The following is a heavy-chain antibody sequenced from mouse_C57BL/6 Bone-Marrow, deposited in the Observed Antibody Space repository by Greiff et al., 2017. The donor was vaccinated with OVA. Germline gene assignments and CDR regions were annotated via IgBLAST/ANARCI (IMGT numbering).Heavy chain of an antibody. Sequence: EVKLVESGAELVRPGASVKLSCTASGFNIKDDYMHWVKQRPEQGLEWIGWIDPENGDTEYASKFQGKATITADTSSNTAYLQLSSLTSEDTAVYYCTTRHYGSSCFDYWGQGTTLTVSS. J-gene: IGHJ2*01. CDR3: TTRHYGSSCFDY. CDR1: GFNIKDDY. V-gene: IGHV14-4*01. D-gene: IGHD1-1*01. CDR2: IDPENGDT.